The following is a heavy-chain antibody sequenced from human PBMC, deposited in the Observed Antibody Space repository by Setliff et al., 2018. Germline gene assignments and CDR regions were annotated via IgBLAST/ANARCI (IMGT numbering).Heavy chain of an antibody. CDR2: INPSNTIT. CDR3: ARGRDFWSGYLVY. D-gene: IGHD3-3*01. CDR1: GYTFTGYY. Sequence: ASVKVSCKASGYTFTGYYMHWVRQAPGQGLEWMGWINPSNTITTYAQKFQGRVTMTRDTSISTAYMELSRLRSDDTAVYYCARGRDFWSGYLVYWGQGTLVTVSS. V-gene: IGHV1-2*02. J-gene: IGHJ4*02.